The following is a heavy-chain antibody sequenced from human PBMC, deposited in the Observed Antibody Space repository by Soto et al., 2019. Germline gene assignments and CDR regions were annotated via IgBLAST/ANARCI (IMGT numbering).Heavy chain of an antibody. J-gene: IGHJ5*02. CDR1: GCTFSSYS. D-gene: IGHD4-17*01. V-gene: IGHV3-21*01. Sequence: GGSLRLSCGASGCTFSSYSGNCVRQAPGKGLEWVSSISSSSYIYYADSVKGRFTISRDNAKNSLYLQMNSLRAEDTAVYYCARARRTTNNWFDPWGQGPLVTVSS. CDR2: ISSSSYI. CDR3: ARARRTTNNWFDP.